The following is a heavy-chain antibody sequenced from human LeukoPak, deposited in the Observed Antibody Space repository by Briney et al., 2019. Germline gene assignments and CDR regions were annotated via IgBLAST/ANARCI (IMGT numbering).Heavy chain of an antibody. D-gene: IGHD2-2*02. Sequence: ASVKVSCKASGGTFSSYAISWVRQAPGQGLEWMGGIIPIFGTANYAQKFQGRVKITPDESTSTAYMELSSLRSEDTAVYYCARSNQLQYPLYGMDVWGQGTTVTVSS. CDR1: GGTFSSYA. CDR3: ARSNQLQYPLYGMDV. J-gene: IGHJ6*02. V-gene: IGHV1-69*13. CDR2: IIPIFGTA.